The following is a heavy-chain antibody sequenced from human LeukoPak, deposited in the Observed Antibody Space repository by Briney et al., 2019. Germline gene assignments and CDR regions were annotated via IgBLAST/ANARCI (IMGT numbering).Heavy chain of an antibody. CDR2: IYYSGST. Sequence: SETLSLTCAVYGGSFSGYYWSWIRQPPGKGLEWIGYIYYSGSTNYNPSLKSRVTISVDTSKNQFSLKLSSVTAADTAVYYCARSRIAAAGTNYWYFDLWGRGTLVTVSS. D-gene: IGHD6-13*01. CDR1: GGSFSGYY. J-gene: IGHJ2*01. V-gene: IGHV4-59*01. CDR3: ARSRIAAAGTNYWYFDL.